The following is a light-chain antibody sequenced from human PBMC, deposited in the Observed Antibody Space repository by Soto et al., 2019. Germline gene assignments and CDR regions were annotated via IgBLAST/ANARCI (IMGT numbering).Light chain of an antibody. CDR1: QDINNY. CDR2: DAS. Sequence: DIQMTQSPSSLSASVGDRVTITCQASQDINNYLNWYQQKPGKAPKLLIYDASNLETGVPSRFSGGGSGTDFTFTISSLQPEDIATYYCQQYDNLRVTFGPGTKVDIK. V-gene: IGKV1-33*01. J-gene: IGKJ3*01. CDR3: QQYDNLRVT.